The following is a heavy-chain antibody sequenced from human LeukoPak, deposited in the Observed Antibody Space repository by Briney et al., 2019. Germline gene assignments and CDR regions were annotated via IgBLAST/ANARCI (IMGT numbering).Heavy chain of an antibody. CDR1: GGSISSSSYY. V-gene: IGHV4-39*07. Sequence: SETLSLTCTVSGGSISSSSYYWGWIRQPPGKGLEWIGEINHSGSTNYNPSLKSRVTISVDTSKNQFSLKLSSVTAADTAVYYCARANWGFFDYWGQGTLVTVSS. CDR2: INHSGST. J-gene: IGHJ4*02. CDR3: ARANWGFFDY. D-gene: IGHD7-27*01.